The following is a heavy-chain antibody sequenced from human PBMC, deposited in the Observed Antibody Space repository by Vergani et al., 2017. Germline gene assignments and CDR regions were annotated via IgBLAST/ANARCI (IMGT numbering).Heavy chain of an antibody. CDR3: ARGKLVPYYYYYGMDV. J-gene: IGHJ6*02. V-gene: IGHV4-34*01. D-gene: IGHD6-13*01. CDR2: VNHSGST. Sequence: QVPLQQWGAGLLKPSETLSLTCAVYGGSFSGYFWSWLRQPPGKGLEWIGEVNHSGSTIYNPSLKRRVTISVDTAKNQFSLKLSSVTAADTAVYYCARGKLVPYYYYYGMDVWGQGTTVTVSS. CDR1: GGSFSGYF.